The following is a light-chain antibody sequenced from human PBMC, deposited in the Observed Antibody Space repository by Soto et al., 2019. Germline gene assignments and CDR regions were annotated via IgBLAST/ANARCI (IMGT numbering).Light chain of an antibody. Sequence: EIVLTQSPGTLSLSPGERATLSCRASQSVSNYLAWYQPKPGQAPRLLIYGASRRATVIPDRFSGSGSGTDFTLTISRLQPEDFAVYYCQQYGASPQTFGQGTNVEIK. CDR3: QQYGASPQT. CDR1: QSVSNY. J-gene: IGKJ1*01. CDR2: GAS. V-gene: IGKV3-20*01.